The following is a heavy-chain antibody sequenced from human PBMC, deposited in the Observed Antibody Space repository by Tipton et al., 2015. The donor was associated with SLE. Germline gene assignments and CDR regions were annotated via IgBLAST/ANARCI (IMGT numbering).Heavy chain of an antibody. CDR1: GGSISSHY. CDR3: ARDEEWSPFGMSGMDV. J-gene: IGHJ6*02. D-gene: IGHD2-8*01. CDR2: IYYSGST. Sequence: TLSLTCTVSGGSISSHYWSWIRQPPGKGLEWIGYIYYSGSTNYNPSLKSRVTISVDTSKNQFSLKLSSVTAADTAVYYCARDEEWSPFGMSGMDVWGQGTTVTVSS. V-gene: IGHV4-59*11.